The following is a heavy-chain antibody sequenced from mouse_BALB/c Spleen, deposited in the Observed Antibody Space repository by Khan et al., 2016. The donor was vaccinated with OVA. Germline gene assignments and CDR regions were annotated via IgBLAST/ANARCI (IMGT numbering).Heavy chain of an antibody. CDR2: INTYTGEP. Sequence: QIQLVQSGPELKKPGETVKISCKASGYTFTNYGMNWVKQAPGKGLKWMGWINTYTGEPTYADDFKGRFAFSLETSASTAFLQINNLKNEDTATYICARPPYCSYVMGYWGQGTSVTVSS. D-gene: IGHD2-10*01. J-gene: IGHJ4*01. CDR3: ARPPYCSYVMGY. V-gene: IGHV9-3-1*01. CDR1: GYTFTNYG.